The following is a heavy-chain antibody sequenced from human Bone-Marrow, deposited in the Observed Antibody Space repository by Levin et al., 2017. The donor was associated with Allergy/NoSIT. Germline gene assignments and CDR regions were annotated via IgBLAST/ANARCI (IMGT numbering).Heavy chain of an antibody. CDR1: GFTFSSYS. V-gene: IGHV3-21*01. CDR3: ASSLRPGSSENY. CDR2: ISTSSSYI. J-gene: IGHJ4*02. D-gene: IGHD2-2*01. Sequence: GGSLRLSCAASGFTFSSYSMNWVRQAPGKGLEWVSSISTSSSYIYYADSMKGRFTISRDNAKNSLFLQMNSLRAEDTAVYYCASSLRPGSSENYWGQGTLVTVSS.